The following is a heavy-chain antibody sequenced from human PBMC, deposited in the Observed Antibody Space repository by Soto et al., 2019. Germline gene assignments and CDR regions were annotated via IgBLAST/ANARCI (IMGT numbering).Heavy chain of an antibody. CDR1: GDSISNLDYF. J-gene: IGHJ5*01. CDR3: ARGRYCLTGRCFPNWFDS. D-gene: IGHD7-27*01. CDR2: IYKSATT. Sequence: SETLSLTCSVSGDSISNLDYFWAWIRQPPGQALEYIGYIYKSATTYYNPSFESRVAISVDTSKSKFSLNVTSVTAADTAVYFCARGRYCLTGRCFPNWFDSWGQGALV. V-gene: IGHV4-30-4*01.